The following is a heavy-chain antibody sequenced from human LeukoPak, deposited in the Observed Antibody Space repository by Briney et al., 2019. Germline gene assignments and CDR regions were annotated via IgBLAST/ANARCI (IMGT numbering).Heavy chain of an antibody. J-gene: IGHJ1*01. CDR3: AGMTTNHAEYFHH. Sequence: QPGGSLRLSCAASGFTFSSYGMHWVRQAPGKGLEWVAFIRHDGSNTDYADSVKGRFTISRDNSKNTLFLQMNSLRAEDAAVYYCAGMTTNHAEYFHHWGQGTQVTVSS. CDR1: GFTFSSYG. V-gene: IGHV3-30*02. D-gene: IGHD2-8*01. CDR2: IRHDGSNT.